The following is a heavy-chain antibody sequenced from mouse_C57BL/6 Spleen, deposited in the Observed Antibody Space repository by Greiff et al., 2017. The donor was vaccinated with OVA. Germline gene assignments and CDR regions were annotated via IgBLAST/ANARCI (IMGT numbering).Heavy chain of an antibody. CDR2: IDTNSGGT. CDR1: GYTFTSYW. V-gene: IGHV1-72*01. D-gene: IGHD1-1*01. J-gene: IGHJ3*01. CDR3: ARKAYYYGSSWGFAY. Sequence: VQLQQPGAELVKPGASVKLSCKASGYTFTSYWMHWVKQRPGRGLEWIGRIDTNSGGTKYNEKFKRKATLTVDKPASTAAMQRSRLTSEDSSVYYCARKAYYYGSSWGFAYWGQKTLVSVSA.